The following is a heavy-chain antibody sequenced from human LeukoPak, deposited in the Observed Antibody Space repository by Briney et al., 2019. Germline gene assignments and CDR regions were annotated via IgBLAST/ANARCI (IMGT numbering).Heavy chain of an antibody. D-gene: IGHD3-10*01. Sequence: ASVKVSCKASGYTFTGYYMHWVRQAPGQGLEWMGWINPNSGGTNYAQKFQGWVTMTRDTSISTAYMELSRLRSDDTAVYYCARGGWFGEQLPYYYYGMDVWGQGTTVTVSS. CDR3: ARGGWFGEQLPYYYYGMDV. CDR1: GYTFTGYY. J-gene: IGHJ6*02. V-gene: IGHV1-2*04. CDR2: INPNSGGT.